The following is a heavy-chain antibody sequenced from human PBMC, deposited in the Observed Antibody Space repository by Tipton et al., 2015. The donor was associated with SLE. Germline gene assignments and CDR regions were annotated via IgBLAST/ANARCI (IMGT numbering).Heavy chain of an antibody. V-gene: IGHV3-48*03. J-gene: IGHJ3*02. CDR1: GFTFSAYE. D-gene: IGHD2/OR15-2a*01. CDR3: AREDFGEAFEI. CDR2: ISSSGSTV. Sequence: SLRLSCAASGFTFSAYEMNWVRQAPGKGLEWVSYISSSGSTVYYADSVEGRFTISRDNAKNSLYLQMSSLRAEDTAVYYCAREDFGEAFEIWGQGTMVTVSS.